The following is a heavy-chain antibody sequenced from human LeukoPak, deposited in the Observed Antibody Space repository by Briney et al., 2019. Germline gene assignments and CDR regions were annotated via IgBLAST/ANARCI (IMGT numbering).Heavy chain of an antibody. J-gene: IGHJ3*02. V-gene: IGHV3-33*01. CDR2: IWYDGSEK. CDR3: ARGGHAFDI. CDR1: GFTFSSFG. Sequence: GKSLRLSCAASGFTFSSFGMHWVRQAPGNGLEWVAVIWYDGSEKFYADSVKGRFTISRDNSKNTLYLQMNSLRVEDTAAYYCARGGHAFDIWGQGTMVTVSS.